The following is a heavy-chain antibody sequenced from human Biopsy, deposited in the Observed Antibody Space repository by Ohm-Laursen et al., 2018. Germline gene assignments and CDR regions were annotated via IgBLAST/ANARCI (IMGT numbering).Heavy chain of an antibody. Sequence: GTLSLTCSVSGVYISDYYWSWIRQPPGRGLEWVGSIYYSGSTNYNPSLKSRVTISAHTSKSQLSLHLTSVTAADTAVYYCASRGLVMASDYYFDDWGQGTLVTVSS. CDR1: GVYISDYY. CDR2: IYYSGST. D-gene: IGHD3/OR15-3a*01. CDR3: ASRGLVMASDYYFDD. J-gene: IGHJ4*02. V-gene: IGHV4-59*08.